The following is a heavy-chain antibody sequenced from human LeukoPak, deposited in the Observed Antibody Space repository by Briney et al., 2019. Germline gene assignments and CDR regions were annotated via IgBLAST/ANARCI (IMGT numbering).Heavy chain of an antibody. V-gene: IGHV3-48*03. CDR2: ISSSGSTI. J-gene: IGHJ5*02. CDR3: AGIYGFRFPFWFDP. CDR1: GFTFSSYE. D-gene: IGHD3-3*01. Sequence: GGSLRLSCAASGFTFSSYEMNWVRQAPGKGLEWVSYISSSGSTIYYADSVKGRFTISRDNAKNSLYLQMNSLRAEDTAIYYCAGIYGFRFPFWFDPWGQGTLVTVSS.